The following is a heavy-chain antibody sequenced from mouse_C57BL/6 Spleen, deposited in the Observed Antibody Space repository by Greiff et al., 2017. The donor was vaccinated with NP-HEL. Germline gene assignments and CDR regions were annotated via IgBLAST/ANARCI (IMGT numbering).Heavy chain of an antibody. CDR1: GYTFTSYW. J-gene: IGHJ2*01. Sequence: QVQLQQPGAELVKPGASVKLSCKASGYTFTSYWMQWVKQRPGQGLEWIGEIDPSDSYTNYNQKFKGKATLTVDTSSSTAYMQLSSLTSEDSAVYYWARGLRYFDYWGQGTTLTVSS. CDR3: ARGLRYFDY. CDR2: IDPSDSYT. V-gene: IGHV1-50*01.